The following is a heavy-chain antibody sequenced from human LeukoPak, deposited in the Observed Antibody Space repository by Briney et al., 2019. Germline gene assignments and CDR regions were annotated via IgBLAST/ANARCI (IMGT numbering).Heavy chain of an antibody. Sequence: SETLSLTCAVYGGSFSGYYWSWLRQPPGKGLEWIGEINHSGSTNYNPSLKSRVTISVDTSKNHFSLKLSFVNAADTAVYYCAREIFSGTYGDGKYFDLWGRGNLVTVSS. D-gene: IGHD1-26*01. CDR2: INHSGST. J-gene: IGHJ2*01. V-gene: IGHV4-34*01. CDR3: AREIFSGTYGDGKYFDL. CDR1: GGSFSGYY.